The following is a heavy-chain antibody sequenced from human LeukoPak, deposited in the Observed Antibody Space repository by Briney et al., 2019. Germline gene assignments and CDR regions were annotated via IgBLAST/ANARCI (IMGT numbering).Heavy chain of an antibody. Sequence: ASVKVSCKASGGTFSSYAISWVRQAPGQGLEWMGGVIPIFGTANYAQKFQGRVTITTDDSTRTSYMELSSLRSEDTAVYYCARPTYSSSSGFDYWGQGTQVTVSS. J-gene: IGHJ4*02. CDR2: VIPIFGTA. CDR1: GGTFSSYA. V-gene: IGHV1-69*05. D-gene: IGHD6-13*01. CDR3: ARPTYSSSSGFDY.